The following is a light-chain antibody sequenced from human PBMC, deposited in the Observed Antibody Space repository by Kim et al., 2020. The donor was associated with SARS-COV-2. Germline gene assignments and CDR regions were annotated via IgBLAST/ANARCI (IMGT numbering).Light chain of an antibody. Sequence: DIQMTQSPPTLSVSVGDRVTLTCRASQTISDWLAWYRQKPGRAPPLLLYKASRLQSGVLSRFSGRGSGTEFTLTITSLQPDDFSTYFCQQYHSFPYTFGQGTKLEI. CDR2: KAS. V-gene: IGKV1-5*03. CDR3: QQYHSFPYT. J-gene: IGKJ2*01. CDR1: QTISDW.